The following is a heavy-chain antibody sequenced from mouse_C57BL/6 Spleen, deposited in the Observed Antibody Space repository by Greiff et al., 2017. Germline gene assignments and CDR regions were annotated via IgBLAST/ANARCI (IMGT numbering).Heavy chain of an antibody. D-gene: IGHD4-1*01. CDR3: AGGTGYFDV. V-gene: IGHV1-59*01. CDR2: IDPSDSYT. Sequence: VQLQQPGAELVRPGTSVKLSCKASGYTFTSYWMHWVKQRPGQGLEWIGVIDPSDSYTNYNQKFKGKATLTVDTSSSTAYMQLSSLTSEDSAVYYCAGGTGYFDVWGTGTTVTVSS. J-gene: IGHJ1*03. CDR1: GYTFTSYW.